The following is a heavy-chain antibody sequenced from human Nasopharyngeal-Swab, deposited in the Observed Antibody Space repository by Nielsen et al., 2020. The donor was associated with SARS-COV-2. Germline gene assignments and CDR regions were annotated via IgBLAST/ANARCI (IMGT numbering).Heavy chain of an antibody. J-gene: IGHJ4*02. D-gene: IGHD5-24*01. CDR3: AKGLEMATADY. CDR1: GFTFSSYG. CDR2: ISYDGSNK. Sequence: GESLKISCAASGFTFSSYGIHWVRQAPGKGLEWVAVISYDGSNKYYADSVKGRFTISSDNSKNTLYLQMNSLRAEDTAVYYCAKGLEMATADYWGQGTLVTVSS. V-gene: IGHV3-30*18.